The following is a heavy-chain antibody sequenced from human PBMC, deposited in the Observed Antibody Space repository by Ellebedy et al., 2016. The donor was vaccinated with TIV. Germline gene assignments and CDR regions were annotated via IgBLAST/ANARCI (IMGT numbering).Heavy chain of an antibody. J-gene: IGHJ4*02. V-gene: IGHV1-46*01. CDR1: GYTLSRYY. Sequence: ASVKVSCKAIGYTLSRYYVHWVRQAPGQGLEWLGVIDPTGDTTTYAQRFQGRLTMTSDKSTNTAYMELSSLRFEDTAVYYCARRYYFDYWGQGTLVTVAS. CDR2: IDPTGDTT. CDR3: ARRYYFDY.